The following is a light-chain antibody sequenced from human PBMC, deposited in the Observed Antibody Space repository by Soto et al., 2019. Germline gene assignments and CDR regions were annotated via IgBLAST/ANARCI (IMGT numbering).Light chain of an antibody. CDR1: SSDVGGYNY. J-gene: IGLJ3*02. CDR2: EVS. CDR3: SSYTTSGTLV. V-gene: IGLV2-14*01. Sequence: QSALTQPASVSGSPGQSLTISCIGTSSDVGGYNYVSWYQQHPGKAPKLVIYEVSNRPSGVSDRFSGSKSVNTASLTISGLQAEDEADYYCSSYTTSGTLVFGGGTKVTVL.